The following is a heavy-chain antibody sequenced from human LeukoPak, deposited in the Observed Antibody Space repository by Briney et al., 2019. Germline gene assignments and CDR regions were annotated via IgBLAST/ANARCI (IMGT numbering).Heavy chain of an antibody. CDR1: GFTFDDYG. Sequence: GGSLRLSCATSGFTFDDYGMSWVRQAPGKGLEWVSGINWNGGSTGYADSVKGRFTISRDNAKNSLYLQMNSLRAEDTALYYCARDRIVVVPAANGGYGMDVWGQGTTVTVSS. V-gene: IGHV3-20*04. J-gene: IGHJ6*02. CDR3: ARDRIVVVPAANGGYGMDV. D-gene: IGHD2-2*01. CDR2: INWNGGST.